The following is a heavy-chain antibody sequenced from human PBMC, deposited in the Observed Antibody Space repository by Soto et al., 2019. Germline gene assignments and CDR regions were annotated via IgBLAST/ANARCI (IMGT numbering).Heavy chain of an antibody. CDR3: AKDMTGYDFWSGTFAQ. J-gene: IGHJ4*02. D-gene: IGHD3-3*01. CDR2: ISGSGGST. CDR1: GFTFSSYA. Sequence: PGGSLRLSCAASGFTFSSYAMSWVRQAPGKGLEWVSAISGSGGSTYYADSVKGRFTISRDNSKNTLYLQMNSLRAEDTAVYYCAKDMTGYDFWSGTFAQWGQGTLVTVSS. V-gene: IGHV3-23*01.